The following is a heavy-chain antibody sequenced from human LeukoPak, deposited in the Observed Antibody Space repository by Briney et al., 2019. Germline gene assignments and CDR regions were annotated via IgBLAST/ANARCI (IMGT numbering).Heavy chain of an antibody. CDR1: GFTFSSYS. V-gene: IGHV3-21*01. Sequence: PGGSLRLSCAASGFTFSSYSMNWVRQAPGKGLDWVSSISNSSSYIYYADSVKGRFTISIDNAKNSLYLQMNSLRAEDTAVYYCARTYCSSTSCYDTRYYYYGMDVWGQRTTVTVSS. CDR2: ISNSSSYI. CDR3: ARTYCSSTSCYDTRYYYYGMDV. D-gene: IGHD2-2*01. J-gene: IGHJ6*02.